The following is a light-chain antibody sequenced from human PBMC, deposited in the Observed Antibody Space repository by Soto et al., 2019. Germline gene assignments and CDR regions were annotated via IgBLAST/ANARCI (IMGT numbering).Light chain of an antibody. V-gene: IGLV2-14*01. CDR3: TSYTNINYVI. CDR1: NSDIGDYDY. Sequence: QSVLTQPAAVSGSPGQSITISCAGTNSDIGDYDYVSWYQHHPGKAPRLLIYEVSSRPSGVANRFSASKSGNTASLTISGLQAEDEAAYYCTSYTNINYVIFCGGTKLTVL. CDR2: EVS. J-gene: IGLJ2*01.